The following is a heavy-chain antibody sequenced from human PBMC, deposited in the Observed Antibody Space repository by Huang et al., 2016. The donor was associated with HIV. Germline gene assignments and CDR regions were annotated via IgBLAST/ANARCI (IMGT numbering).Heavy chain of an antibody. CDR1: GFTFSSYG. J-gene: IGHJ4*02. D-gene: IGHD6-13*01. CDR2: ISYDAKTK. V-gene: IGHV3-30*18. CDR3: AKGGSAAAVLDF. Sequence: QVQLVESGGGVVQPGRYLRISCAASGFTFSSYGMHWVRQAQGKGLEWVAVISYDAKTKDYADSVKGRFSISRDNSKTTVYLQLNSLRVEDTAVYYCAKGGSAAAVLDFWGQGTLVTVSS.